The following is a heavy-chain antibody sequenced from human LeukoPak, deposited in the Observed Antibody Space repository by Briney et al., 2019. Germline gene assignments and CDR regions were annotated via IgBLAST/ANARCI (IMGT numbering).Heavy chain of an antibody. D-gene: IGHD1-26*01. CDR2: INPERGGA. J-gene: IGHJ4*01. CDR3: ARGPPTGSSFFDY. Sequence: GASVKVSCKASGYTFTGYYLHWVRQAPGQGLEWMGWINPERGGANYAQRVQGRVSMSRDTSISTAYMELSRLISDDTPVYPSARGPPTGSSFFDYWGHGTVVTVSS. CDR1: GYTFTGYY. V-gene: IGHV1-2*02.